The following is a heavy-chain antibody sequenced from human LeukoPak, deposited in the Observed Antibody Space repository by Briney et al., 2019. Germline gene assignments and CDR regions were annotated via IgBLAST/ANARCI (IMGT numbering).Heavy chain of an antibody. CDR2: IRYDGSNE. Sequence: PGGSVRLSCAASGFTFSSYGMHWVRQAPGKGLEWVAFIRYDGSNEYYADSVKGRFTISRDNSKNTLYLQMNSLRAEDTAVYYCAKGANYYDSSISDGGQGTLVTVSS. J-gene: IGHJ1*01. CDR3: AKGANYYDSSISD. CDR1: GFTFSSYG. V-gene: IGHV3-30*02. D-gene: IGHD3-22*01.